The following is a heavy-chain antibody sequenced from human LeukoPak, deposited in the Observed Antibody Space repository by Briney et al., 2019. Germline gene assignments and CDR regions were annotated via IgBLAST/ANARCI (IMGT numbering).Heavy chain of an antibody. Sequence: SETLSLTCTVSGGSISSYYWSWIRQPPGKGLEWIGYIYYSGSTNYNPSLKSRVTISVDTSKNPLSLKLTSVTAADTAMYYCVYDSSGYYYNFDYWGQGILVTVSS. CDR1: GGSISSYY. D-gene: IGHD3-22*01. CDR3: VYDSSGYYYNFDY. J-gene: IGHJ4*02. V-gene: IGHV4-59*08. CDR2: IYYSGST.